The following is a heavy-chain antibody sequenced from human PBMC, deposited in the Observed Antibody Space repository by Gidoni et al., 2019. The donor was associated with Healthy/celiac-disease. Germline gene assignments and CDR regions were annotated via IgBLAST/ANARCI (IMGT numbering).Heavy chain of an antibody. Sequence: EVQLVESGGGLVKPGGSLRLSCAASGFTFSSYSMNWVRQAPGKGLEWVSSISSSSSYIYYADSVKGRFTISRDNAKNSLYLQMNSLRAEDTAVYYCARDHGSGGWFDPWGQGTLVTVSS. CDR3: ARDHGSGGWFDP. CDR1: GFTFSSYS. CDR2: ISSSSSYI. V-gene: IGHV3-21*01. J-gene: IGHJ5*02. D-gene: IGHD6-25*01.